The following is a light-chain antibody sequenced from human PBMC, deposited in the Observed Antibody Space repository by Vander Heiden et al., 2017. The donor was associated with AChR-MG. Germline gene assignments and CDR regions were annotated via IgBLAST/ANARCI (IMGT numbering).Light chain of an antibody. CDR1: QSISSY. CDR3: QQSYSSPRT. J-gene: IGKJ2*01. V-gene: IGKV1-39*01. Sequence: IQMTQSPSSLSASVGDRVTITCRASQSISSYLNWYQQKPGKAPKVLIYSASNLQSGVPSRFSGSGSGTEFTLTIISLQPEDFATYYCQQSYSSPRTFGQGTKLEIK. CDR2: SAS.